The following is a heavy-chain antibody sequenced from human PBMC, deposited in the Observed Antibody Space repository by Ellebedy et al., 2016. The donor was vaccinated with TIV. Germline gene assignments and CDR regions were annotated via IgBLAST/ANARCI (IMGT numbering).Heavy chain of an antibody. Sequence: DSVKGRFTISRDNAKNSLNLQMNSLRAEDTAVYYCARDDLDSSGYTDAFDIWGQGTKVTVSS. CDR3: ARDDLDSSGYTDAFDI. D-gene: IGHD3-22*01. V-gene: IGHV3-7*01. J-gene: IGHJ3*02.